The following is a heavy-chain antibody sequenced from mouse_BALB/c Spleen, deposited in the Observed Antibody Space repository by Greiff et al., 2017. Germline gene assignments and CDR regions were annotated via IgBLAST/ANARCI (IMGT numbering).Heavy chain of an antibody. D-gene: IGHD2-3*01. J-gene: IGHJ2*01. CDR3: ARRWLPYYFDY. V-gene: IGHV3-6*02. Sequence: EVKLQESGPGLVKPSQSLSLTCSVTGYSITSGYYWNWIRQFPGNKLEWMGYISYDGSNNYNPSLKNRISITRDTSKNQFFLKLNSVTTEDTATYYCARRWLPYYFDYWGQGTTLTVSS. CDR1: GYSITSGYY. CDR2: ISYDGSN.